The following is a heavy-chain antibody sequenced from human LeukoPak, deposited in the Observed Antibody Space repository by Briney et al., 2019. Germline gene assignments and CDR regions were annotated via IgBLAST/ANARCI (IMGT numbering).Heavy chain of an antibody. CDR3: AKSKQLAPWDY. CDR2: ISYDGSNK. CDR1: GFTFSSYG. V-gene: IGHV3-30*18. D-gene: IGHD1-1*01. Sequence: TGGSLRLSCAASGFTFSSYGMHWVRQAPGKGLEWVAVISYDGSNKYYADSVKGRFTISRDNSKNTLYLQMNSLRAEDTAVYYCAKSKQLAPWDYWGQGTLVTVSS. J-gene: IGHJ4*02.